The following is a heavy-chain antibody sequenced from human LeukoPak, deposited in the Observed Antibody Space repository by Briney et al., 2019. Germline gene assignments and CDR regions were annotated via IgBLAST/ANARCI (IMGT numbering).Heavy chain of an antibody. Sequence: GASVKVSCKASGGTFSSYAISWVRQAPGQGLEWMGGIIPIFGTANYAQKFQGRVTITADESTSTAYMELSSLRSEDTAVYYCARDMRLDSCAFDPWGQGTLVTVSS. CDR3: ARDMRLDSCAFDP. V-gene: IGHV1-69*01. D-gene: IGHD2-2*01. CDR1: GGTFSSYA. CDR2: IIPIFGTA. J-gene: IGHJ5*02.